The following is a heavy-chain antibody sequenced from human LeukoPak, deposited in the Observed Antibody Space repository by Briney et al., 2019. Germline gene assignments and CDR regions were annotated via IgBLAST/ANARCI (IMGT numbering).Heavy chain of an antibody. J-gene: IGHJ4*02. CDR3: ASPMVRGVIAGHLY. D-gene: IGHD3-10*01. CDR1: GGSLSSSSYY. V-gene: IGHV4-39*01. Sequence: KSSETLSLTRTVSGGSLSSSSYYWGWIRQPAGKGLGGFGSIYYGGSTYYNPSLKSRDTLSVDTSKNQFSLKLSSVTAADTAVYYCASPMVRGVIAGHLYWGQGTLVTVSS. CDR2: IYYGGST.